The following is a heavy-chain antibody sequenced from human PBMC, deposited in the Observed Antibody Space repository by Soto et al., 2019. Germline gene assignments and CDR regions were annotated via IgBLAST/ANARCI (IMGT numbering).Heavy chain of an antibody. CDR2: IYYLGST. CDR3: ARDRIAARPKEAFDI. J-gene: IGHJ3*02. CDR1: GVSISSGGYY. Sequence: QVQLQESGPGLVKPSPTLSLTCTVSGVSISSGGYYWSWIRQPPGKGLEWIGYIYYLGSTYYNPSLKSRVTISVDTSKNQFSLKLSSVTAADTAGYYCARDRIAARPKEAFDIWGQGTMVTVSS. D-gene: IGHD6-6*01. V-gene: IGHV4-31*03.